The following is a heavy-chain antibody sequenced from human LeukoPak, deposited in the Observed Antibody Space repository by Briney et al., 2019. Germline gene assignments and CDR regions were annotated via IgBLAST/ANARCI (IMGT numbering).Heavy chain of an antibody. CDR3: AHSGYDRPYYFDY. CDR2: ISGSGGST. V-gene: IGHV3-23*01. Sequence: GGSLRLSCAASGLTFNSYAMSWVRQAPGKGLEWVSAISGSGGSTYYADSVKGRFTISRDNSKNTLYLQMNSLRAEDTAVYYCAHSGYDRPYYFDYWGQGTLVTVSS. D-gene: IGHD5-12*01. J-gene: IGHJ4*02. CDR1: GLTFNSYA.